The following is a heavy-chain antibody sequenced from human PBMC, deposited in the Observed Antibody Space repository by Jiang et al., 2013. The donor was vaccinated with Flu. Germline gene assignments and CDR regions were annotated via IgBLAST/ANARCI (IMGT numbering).Heavy chain of an antibody. D-gene: IGHD5-24*01. V-gene: IGHV4-34*01. CDR2: INHSGST. Sequence: LLKPSETLSLTCAVYGGSFSGYYWSWIRQPPGKGLEWIGEINHSGSTNYNPSLKSRVTISVDTSKNQFSLKLSSVTAADTAVYYCARGRGVEMATISGLNIDYWGQGTLVTVSS. J-gene: IGHJ4*02. CDR1: GGSFSGYY. CDR3: ARGRGVEMATISGLNIDY.